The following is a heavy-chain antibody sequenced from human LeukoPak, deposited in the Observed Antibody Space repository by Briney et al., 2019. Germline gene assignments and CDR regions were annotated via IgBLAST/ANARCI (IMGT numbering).Heavy chain of an antibody. CDR1: GFTFSNYG. Sequence: GGSLRLSCAASGFTFSNYGMHWVRQAPGKGLEWVAVISYDGKNKYYGDSVKGRFTISRDNAKNTLYLQMNNLRAEDTAVYYCAKDQEWTQLWLSDYWGQGTLVTVSS. D-gene: IGHD5-18*01. CDR3: AKDQEWTQLWLSDY. CDR2: ISYDGKNK. V-gene: IGHV3-30*18. J-gene: IGHJ4*02.